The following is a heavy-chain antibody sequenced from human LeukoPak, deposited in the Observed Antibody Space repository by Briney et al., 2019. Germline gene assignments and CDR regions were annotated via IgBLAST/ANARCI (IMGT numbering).Heavy chain of an antibody. CDR3: ARDRPGDYYDSSGYLDY. CDR2: IIPIFGTA. J-gene: IGHJ4*02. Sequence: ASVKVSCKASGGTFISYAISWVRQAPGQGLEWMGVIIPIFGTANYAQKFQGRVTITTDESTSTAYMELSSLRSEDTAVYYCARDRPGDYYDSSGYLDYWGQGTLVTVSS. V-gene: IGHV1-69*05. CDR1: GGTFISYA. D-gene: IGHD3-22*01.